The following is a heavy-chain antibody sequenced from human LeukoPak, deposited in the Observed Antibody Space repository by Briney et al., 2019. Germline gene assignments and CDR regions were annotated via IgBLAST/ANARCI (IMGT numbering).Heavy chain of an antibody. CDR2: IIPILGIA. Sequence: SVKVSCKASGGTFSSYTISWVRQAPGQGLEWMGRIIPILGIANYAQKFQGRVTITADKSTSTAYMELSSLRSEDTAVYYCARGGPKQQLGSYYFNYWGQGTLVTVSS. J-gene: IGHJ4*02. CDR1: GGTFSSYT. CDR3: ARGGPKQQLGSYYFNY. V-gene: IGHV1-69*02. D-gene: IGHD6-13*01.